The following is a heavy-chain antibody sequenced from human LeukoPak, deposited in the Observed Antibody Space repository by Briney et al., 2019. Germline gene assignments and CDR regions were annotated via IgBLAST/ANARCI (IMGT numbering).Heavy chain of an antibody. D-gene: IGHD1-7*01. CDR1: GSTLTELS. J-gene: IGHJ4*02. Sequence: ASVKVSCKVSGSTLTELSMHWVRQAPGKGLEWMGGFDPEDGETIYAQKFQGRVTMTEDTSTDTAYMELSSLRSEDTAVYYCATGVLELQRLPRNDCWGQGTLVTVSS. V-gene: IGHV1-24*01. CDR2: FDPEDGET. CDR3: ATGVLELQRLPRNDC.